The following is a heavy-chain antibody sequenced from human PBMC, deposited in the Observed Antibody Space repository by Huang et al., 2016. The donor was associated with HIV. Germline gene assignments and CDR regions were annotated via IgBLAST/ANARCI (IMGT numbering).Heavy chain of an antibody. J-gene: IGHJ4*02. V-gene: IGHV3-9*01. Sequence: EVQLVESGGNLIQTGGSLRLAWAGSGFQFENSAMYWVRQAPGKDLEWVASISWNSANRAYGYSVKGRFTISRDNARNSLYLQMNSLRPDDTALYYCVKGDIVGTANFFDYWGQGTQVSVSS. D-gene: IGHD1-26*01. CDR1: GFQFENSA. CDR3: VKGDIVGTANFFDY. CDR2: ISWNSANR.